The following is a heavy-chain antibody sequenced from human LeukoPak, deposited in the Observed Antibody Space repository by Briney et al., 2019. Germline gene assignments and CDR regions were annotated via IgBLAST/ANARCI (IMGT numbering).Heavy chain of an antibody. CDR3: ATAYYYGSGSYYRKDYYYYYGMDV. CDR1: GYSFTSYW. D-gene: IGHD3-10*01. CDR2: IYPGDSDT. V-gene: IGHV5-51*01. J-gene: IGHJ6*02. Sequence: PGESLQISCKGSGYSFTSYWIGWVRQMPGKGLEWMGIIYPGDSDTRYSPSFQGQVTISADKSISTAYLQWSSLKASDTAMYYCATAYYYGSGSYYRKDYYYYYGMDVWGQGTTVTVSS.